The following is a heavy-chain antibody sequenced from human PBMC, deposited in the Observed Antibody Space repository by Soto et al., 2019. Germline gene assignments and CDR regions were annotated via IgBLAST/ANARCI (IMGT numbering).Heavy chain of an antibody. Sequence: QVQLQESGPGLVKPSQTLSLTCSVSGGSLSSGGYYWSWIRQHPGKGLEWIGYIFYSGSTYYNPSLKSRVTISVDTSKNQFSLKLSSVTAADTAVYYCARVNSMVRGVSYYFDYWGQGTLVTVSS. CDR1: GGSLSSGGYY. V-gene: IGHV4-31*03. CDR3: ARVNSMVRGVSYYFDY. CDR2: IFYSGST. J-gene: IGHJ4*02. D-gene: IGHD3-10*01.